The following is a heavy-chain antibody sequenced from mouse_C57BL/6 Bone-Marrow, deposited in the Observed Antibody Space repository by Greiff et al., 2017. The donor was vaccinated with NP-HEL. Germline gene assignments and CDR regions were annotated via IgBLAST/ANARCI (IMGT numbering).Heavy chain of an antibody. J-gene: IGHJ1*03. CDR2: INPNNGGT. V-gene: IGHV1-18*01. D-gene: IGHD1-1*01. CDR3: ARSTITTVDWYFDV. CDR1: GYTFTDYN. Sequence: EVQLQQSGPELVKPGASVKIPCKASGYTFTDYNMDWVKQSHGKSLEWIGDINPNNGGTIYNQKFKGKATLTVDKSSSTAYMELRSLTSEDTAVDYCARSTITTVDWYFDVWGTGTTVTVSS.